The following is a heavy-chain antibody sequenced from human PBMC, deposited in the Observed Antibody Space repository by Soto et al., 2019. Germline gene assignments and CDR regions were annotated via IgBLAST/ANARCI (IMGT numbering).Heavy chain of an antibody. Sequence: LSLTCTVSGGSISSGGYYWSWIRQHPGKGLEWIGYIYYSGSAIYTPSLKSRVTLSLDESKNEFSLNVNSVTAADTAVYYCARSVILTGGSYKGLIRLHYFNTWGPGTLVTVSS. CDR3: ARSVILTGGSYKGLIRLHYFNT. V-gene: IGHV4-31*03. D-gene: IGHD3-9*01. CDR1: GGSISSGGYY. CDR2: IYYSGSA. J-gene: IGHJ4*02.